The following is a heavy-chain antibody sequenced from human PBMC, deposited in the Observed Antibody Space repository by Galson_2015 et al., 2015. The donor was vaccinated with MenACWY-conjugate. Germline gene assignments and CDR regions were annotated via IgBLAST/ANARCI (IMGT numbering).Heavy chain of an antibody. CDR1: GFTFSSYA. D-gene: IGHD5-24*01. J-gene: IGHJ4*02. Sequence: SLRLSCAASGFTFSSYAMSWVRQAPGKGLEWVSAISAGGGSTNYADSVKGRFTTSRDNSKNMLYVQMNSLRAEDTAIYYCAKVVSTKATYYFDYWGQGTLVTVSS. CDR2: ISAGGGST. CDR3: AKVVSTKATYYFDY. V-gene: IGHV3-23*01.